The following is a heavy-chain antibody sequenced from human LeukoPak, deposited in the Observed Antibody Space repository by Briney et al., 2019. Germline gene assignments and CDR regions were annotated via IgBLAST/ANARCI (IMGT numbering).Heavy chain of an antibody. CDR3: ATLYSGRNWDFDY. CDR2: INHSGST. J-gene: IGHJ4*02. Sequence: SETLSLTCAVYDGSFSYYYWSWIRQPPAKGLEWSGEINHSGSTNYNPSLKSRVTISVHTSRNQFSLELGSVTAADTAVYYCATLYSGRNWDFDYCGQRTLVTVSS. V-gene: IGHV4-34*01. CDR1: DGSFSYYY. D-gene: IGHD1-26*01.